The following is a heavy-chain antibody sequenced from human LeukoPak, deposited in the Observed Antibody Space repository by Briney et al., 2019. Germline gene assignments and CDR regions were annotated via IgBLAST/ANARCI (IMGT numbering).Heavy chain of an antibody. CDR3: AREVGYLLGEYRLGF. Sequence: ASVKVSCKASGYSITGYYMHWVRQAPGQGLEWMGWINPDSGDTKYAQKFQGRVTMTRDTSISTAYMEVSRLRFDDTAMYYCAREVGYLLGEYRLGFWGPGTLLTVSS. J-gene: IGHJ4*02. D-gene: IGHD3-10*01. CDR2: INPDSGDT. CDR1: GYSITGYY. V-gene: IGHV1-2*02.